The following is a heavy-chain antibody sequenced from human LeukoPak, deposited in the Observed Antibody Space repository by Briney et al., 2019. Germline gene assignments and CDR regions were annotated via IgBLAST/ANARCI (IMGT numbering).Heavy chain of an antibody. Sequence: PSETLSLTCTVSGGSISSSSYYWGWIRQPLGKGLEWIGSIYYSGSTYYNPSLKSRVTISVDTSKNQFSLKLSSVTAADTAVYYCARIFGVVTLNWFDPWGQGTLVTVSS. V-gene: IGHV4-39*01. D-gene: IGHD3-3*01. J-gene: IGHJ5*02. CDR3: ARIFGVVTLNWFDP. CDR1: GGSISSSSYY. CDR2: IYYSGST.